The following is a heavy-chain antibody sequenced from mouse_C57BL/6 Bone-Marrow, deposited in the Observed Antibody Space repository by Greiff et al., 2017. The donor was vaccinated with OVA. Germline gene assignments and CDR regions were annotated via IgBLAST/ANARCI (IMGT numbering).Heavy chain of an antibody. D-gene: IGHD2-2*01. CDR1: GYTFTSYW. Sequence: VQLQQSGAELVRPGSSVKLSCKASGYTFTSYWMDWVKQRPGQGLEWIGNIYPSDSETHYNQKFKDKATLTVDKSSSTAYMQLSSLTSEDSAVYYCARRNGYDVPLEGFDYWGQGTTLTVSS. J-gene: IGHJ2*01. CDR3: ARRNGYDVPLEGFDY. CDR2: IYPSDSET. V-gene: IGHV1-61*01.